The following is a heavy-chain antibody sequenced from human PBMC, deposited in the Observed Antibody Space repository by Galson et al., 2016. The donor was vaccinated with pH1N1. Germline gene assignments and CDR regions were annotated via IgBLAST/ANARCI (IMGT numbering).Heavy chain of an antibody. D-gene: IGHD2-21*02. J-gene: IGHJ6*02. Sequence: SLRLSCAASGFTFSSYWMSWVRQAPGKGLEWVANIKQDGSEKYYVDSVKGRFTISRDNAKNSLYLQMNSLRAEDTAVYYCARTGAPWYSYYYYYAMDVWGQGTTVTVSS. CDR3: ARTGAPWYSYYYYYAMDV. CDR1: GFTFSSYW. CDR2: IKQDGSEK. V-gene: IGHV3-7*03.